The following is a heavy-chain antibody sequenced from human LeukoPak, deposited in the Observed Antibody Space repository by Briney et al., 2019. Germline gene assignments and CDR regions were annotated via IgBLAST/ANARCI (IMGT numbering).Heavy chain of an antibody. J-gene: IGHJ4*02. V-gene: IGHV1-18*01. D-gene: IGHD3-10*01. Sequence: ASVKVSCTASGYTFTTYGITWVRQAPGQGLEWMGWISAYNGNTNYAQNLQGRVTMTTDTSTSTAYLELRSLRSDDTAVYYCARATMVRGVTFHPDYWGQGTLVTVSS. CDR1: GYTFTTYG. CDR3: ARATMVRGVTFHPDY. CDR2: ISAYNGNT.